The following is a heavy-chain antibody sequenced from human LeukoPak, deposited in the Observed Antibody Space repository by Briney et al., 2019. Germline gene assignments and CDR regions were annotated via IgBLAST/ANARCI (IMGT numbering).Heavy chain of an antibody. J-gene: IGHJ4*02. CDR3: TRGGYYYDSSGYPFFDY. D-gene: IGHD3-22*01. CDR1: GFTFGDYA. Sequence: GGSLRLSCTASGFTFGDYAMSWVRQAPGKGLEWVGFIRSKAYGGTTEYAASVKGRFTISRDDSKSIAYLQMNSLKTEDTAVYYCTRGGYYYDSSGYPFFDYWGQGTLVTVSS. V-gene: IGHV3-49*04. CDR2: IRSKAYGGTT.